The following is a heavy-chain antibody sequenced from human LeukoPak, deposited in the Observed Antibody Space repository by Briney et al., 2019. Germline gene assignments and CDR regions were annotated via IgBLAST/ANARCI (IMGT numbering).Heavy chain of an antibody. D-gene: IGHD2-15*01. CDR2: ISSRGTTI. CDR1: GFTFSSYE. Sequence: GGSLRLSCAVSGFTFSSYEMNWVRQAPGKGLEWVSYISSRGTTIYYVDSVKGRFIISRDNAKNSLYLQMNSLRAEDTALYYCARVRSGLHIDVWGQGTTVTVSS. J-gene: IGHJ6*02. V-gene: IGHV3-48*03. CDR3: ARVRSGLHIDV.